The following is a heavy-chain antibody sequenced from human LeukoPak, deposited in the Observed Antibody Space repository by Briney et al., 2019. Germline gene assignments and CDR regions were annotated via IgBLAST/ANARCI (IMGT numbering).Heavy chain of an antibody. V-gene: IGHV3-23*01. J-gene: IGHJ5*02. CDR1: GITFSSYG. CDR2: ISSTGGTT. CDR3: AKSGGVRFDP. Sequence: PGGTLRLSCAASGITFSSYGMSWVRQAPGKGLEWVSSISSTGGTTYYADSVKGRFTISRDNSKNTLYLQMNSLRAEDTAVYYCAKSGGVRFDPWGQGTLVTVSS. D-gene: IGHD3-16*01.